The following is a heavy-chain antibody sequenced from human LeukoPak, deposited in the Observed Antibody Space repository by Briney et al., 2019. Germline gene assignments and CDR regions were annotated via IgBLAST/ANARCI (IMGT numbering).Heavy chain of an antibody. J-gene: IGHJ5*02. CDR1: GWSFNDYY. Sequence: SETLSLTCAVYGWSFNDYYWNWIRHPPGKGLEWIGETNARGDTNFNPSLKSRVTISVDTSKSQFSLRLTSMIAADTAVYYCARGQVPAARGYNWFDPWGQGTLVTVSS. D-gene: IGHD2-2*01. CDR3: ARGQVPAARGYNWFDP. CDR2: TNARGDT. V-gene: IGHV4-34*01.